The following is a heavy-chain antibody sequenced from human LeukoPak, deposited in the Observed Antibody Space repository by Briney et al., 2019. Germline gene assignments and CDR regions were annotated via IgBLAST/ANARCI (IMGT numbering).Heavy chain of an antibody. J-gene: IGHJ4*02. CDR2: INPNSGGT. D-gene: IGHD6-13*01. Sequence: GASVKVSCKASGYTSTGYYMHWVRQAPGQGLEWMGWINPNSGGTNYAQKFQGRVTMTRDTSISTAYMELSRLRSDDTAVYYCARGYSSSWYEIDYWGQGTLVTVSS. CDR1: GYTSTGYY. V-gene: IGHV1-2*02. CDR3: ARGYSSSWYEIDY.